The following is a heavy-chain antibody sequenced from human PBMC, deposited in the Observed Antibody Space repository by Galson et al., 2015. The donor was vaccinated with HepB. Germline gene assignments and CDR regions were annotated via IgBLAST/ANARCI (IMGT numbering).Heavy chain of an antibody. V-gene: IGHV5-51*03. CDR1: GYNFTNYW. J-gene: IGHJ3*02. Sequence: QSGAEVKKPGDSLKISCKVSGYNFTNYWIAWVCQMPGKGLEWMGIIYPGDSDTRYSPSFQGQVTISADKSISTAYLQWSSLKASDTAMYYCARSPRAFDIWGQGTMVTVSS. CDR2: IYPGDSDT. CDR3: ARSPRAFDI.